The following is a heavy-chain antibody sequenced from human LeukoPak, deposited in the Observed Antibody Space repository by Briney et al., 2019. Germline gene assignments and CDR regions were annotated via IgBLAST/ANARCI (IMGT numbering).Heavy chain of an antibody. V-gene: IGHV3-20*04. Sequence: GGSLRLSCAASGFTLDNYGISWVRQAPGKGLEWVSGRNGGSIDYADSVKGRFTISRDNAKNSLYLQMNSLRAEDTALYYCSSASPHGDYIPLFDYWGQGTLATVPS. CDR2: RNGGSI. CDR3: SSASPHGDYIPLFDY. D-gene: IGHD4-17*01. J-gene: IGHJ4*02. CDR1: GFTLDNYG.